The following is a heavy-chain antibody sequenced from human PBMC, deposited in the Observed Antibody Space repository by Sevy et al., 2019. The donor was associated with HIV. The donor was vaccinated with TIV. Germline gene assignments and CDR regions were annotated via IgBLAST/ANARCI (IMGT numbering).Heavy chain of an antibody. Sequence: SETLSLTCTVSGGSISSSSYYWGWIRQPPGKGLEWIGSIYYSGSTYYNPSLKSRVTISVDTSKNQFSLKLSSVTAADTAVYYCARHEVVSIVVGVAATPQGDYFDYWGQGTLVTVSS. D-gene: IGHD2-15*01. CDR1: GGSISSSSYY. CDR2: IYYSGST. V-gene: IGHV4-39*01. J-gene: IGHJ4*02. CDR3: ARHEVVSIVVGVAATPQGDYFDY.